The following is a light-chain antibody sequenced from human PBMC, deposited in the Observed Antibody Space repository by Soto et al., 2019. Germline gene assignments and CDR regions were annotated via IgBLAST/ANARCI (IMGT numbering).Light chain of an antibody. J-gene: IGKJ5*01. Sequence: EIVMTQSPATLSVSPGERASLSCRASQSVSSYLAWYQRKPGQAPRLLIYGASTRATGIPARFSGSGSGTDFTLTISSLEPEDFAVYHCQQRSSWPSFGQGTRLEIK. CDR3: QQRSSWPS. CDR1: QSVSSY. V-gene: IGKV3-11*01. CDR2: GAS.